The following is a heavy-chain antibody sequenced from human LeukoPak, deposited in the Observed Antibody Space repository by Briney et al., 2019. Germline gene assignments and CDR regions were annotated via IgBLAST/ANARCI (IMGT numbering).Heavy chain of an antibody. CDR2: VSGSGDDT. D-gene: IGHD6-19*01. CDR1: GFTFNTYA. V-gene: IGHV3-23*01. Sequence: GGSLRLSCAASGFTFNTYAMIWVRQAPGKGLEWVSGVSGSGDDTYYADSVKGRFIISRDSSMNTLYVQMNNLRDEDTAVYYCAKGGDIAVAGYLDYWGQGTLVTVSS. CDR3: AKGGDIAVAGYLDY. J-gene: IGHJ4*02.